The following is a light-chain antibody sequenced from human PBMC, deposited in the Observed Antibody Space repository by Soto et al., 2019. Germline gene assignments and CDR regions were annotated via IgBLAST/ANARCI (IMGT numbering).Light chain of an antibody. CDR2: EVS. V-gene: IGLV2-14*01. CDR3: ISYTGSSTSYV. CDR1: SSDVGSYDH. Sequence: QSVLTQPASVSGSPGQSITISCSGTSSDVGSYDHVAWYQQFPGKTPKLMIYEVSNRPSGVSSRFSGSKSGNTASLTISGLQAEDESDYYCISYTGSSTSYVFPSGTTVTVL. J-gene: IGLJ1*01.